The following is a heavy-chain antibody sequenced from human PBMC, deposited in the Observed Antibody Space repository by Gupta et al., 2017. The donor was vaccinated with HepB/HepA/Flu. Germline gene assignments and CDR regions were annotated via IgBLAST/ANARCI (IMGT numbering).Heavy chain of an antibody. J-gene: IGHJ6*03. Sequence: LVGSGGGLGPAGTVLGPLFARVGFPLNCYGLHWVRQAPGKGLEWLAVIWHDGSQEYYAASVKGRFTISKDNSKSALFLQMGSLRAEDTAVYYCARLVHCSRNDCSDYGDMDVWGKGTTVTVSS. CDR3: ARLVHCSRNDCSDYGDMDV. CDR1: GFPLNCYG. V-gene: IGHV3-33*01. CDR2: IWHDGSQE. D-gene: IGHD3-10*02.